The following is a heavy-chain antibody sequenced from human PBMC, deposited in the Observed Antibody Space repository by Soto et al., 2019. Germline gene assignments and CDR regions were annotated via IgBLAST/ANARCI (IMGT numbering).Heavy chain of an antibody. CDR1: GYTFTRYG. Sequence: ASVKVSCKASGYTFTRYGFSWVRQAPGQGLEWMGWISAYNGSTNYAQKLQGRVTLTTDTSTSTAYMELRSLRSDDTAVYYCARDDYYDSSGYKHGDWFDPWGQGTLVTVSS. V-gene: IGHV1-18*01. J-gene: IGHJ5*02. CDR2: ISAYNGST. D-gene: IGHD3-22*01. CDR3: ARDDYYDSSGYKHGDWFDP.